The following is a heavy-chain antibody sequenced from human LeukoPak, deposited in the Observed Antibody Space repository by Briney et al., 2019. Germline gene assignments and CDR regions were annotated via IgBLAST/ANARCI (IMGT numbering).Heavy chain of an antibody. D-gene: IGHD5-12*01. CDR3: ARDHSGWHSKGYYYMDV. Sequence: PSETLSLTCTVSGGSISSYYWSWIRQPPGKGLEWIGYIYYSGSTNYNPSLKSRVTISVDTSKNQFSLKLSSVTAADTAVYYCARDHSGWHSKGYYYMDVWGKGTTVTVSS. CDR1: GGSISSYY. CDR2: IYYSGST. V-gene: IGHV4-59*12. J-gene: IGHJ6*03.